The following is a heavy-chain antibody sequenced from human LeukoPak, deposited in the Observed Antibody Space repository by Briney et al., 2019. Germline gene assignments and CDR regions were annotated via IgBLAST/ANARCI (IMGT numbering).Heavy chain of an antibody. Sequence: GGSLRLSCAASGFTFSSYAMTWVRQAPGKGLEWVSAISGSGTSTYYADSVKGRFTISRDNSKNTLYLQMNSLRAEDTAVYYCATDIYYYDSSGYYSFDYWGQGTLVTVSS. J-gene: IGHJ4*02. CDR3: ATDIYYYDSSGYYSFDY. CDR1: GFTFSSYA. D-gene: IGHD3-22*01. V-gene: IGHV3-23*01. CDR2: ISGSGTST.